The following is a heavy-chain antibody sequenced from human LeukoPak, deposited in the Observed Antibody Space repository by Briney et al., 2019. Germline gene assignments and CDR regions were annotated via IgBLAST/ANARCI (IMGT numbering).Heavy chain of an antibody. V-gene: IGHV3-21*01. Sequence: GGSLRLSCAASGFTFSSYSMNWVRQAPGKGPEWVSSISSSSSYIYYADSVKGRFTISRDNAKNSLYLQMNSLRAEDTAVYYCARDLGDYGLNYFDYWGQGTLVTVSS. J-gene: IGHJ4*02. CDR2: ISSSSSYI. CDR1: GFTFSSYS. CDR3: ARDLGDYGLNYFDY. D-gene: IGHD4-17*01.